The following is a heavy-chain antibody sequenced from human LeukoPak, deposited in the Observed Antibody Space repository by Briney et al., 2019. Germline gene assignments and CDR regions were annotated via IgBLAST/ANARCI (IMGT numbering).Heavy chain of an antibody. CDR1: GFTFSSYA. Sequence: PGGSLRLCCGVSGFTFSSYAISWVRQAPGTGLQWVSAISGSGYDTYYADSVKGRFTISRDNSKSTLYLQMDSLRAEDTAVYYCARDAYCTSASCRRDFDSWGQGTLVTVSS. CDR2: ISGSGYDT. CDR3: ARDAYCTSASCRRDFDS. V-gene: IGHV3-23*01. J-gene: IGHJ4*02. D-gene: IGHD2-2*01.